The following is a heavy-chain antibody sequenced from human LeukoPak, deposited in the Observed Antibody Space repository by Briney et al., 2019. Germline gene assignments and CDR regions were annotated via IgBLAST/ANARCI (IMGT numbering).Heavy chain of an antibody. CDR2: LIPVLGMS. CDR1: GGSFSTYA. CDR3: ARGSRD. V-gene: IGHV1-69*04. Sequence: SVKVSCKSSGGSFSTYAVNWVRQAPGQGLEWMGRLIPVLGMSHYAPGFQGRVTLTADRSTSTAYMELSSLRSEDTAVYYCARGSRDWGQGTLVTVSS. J-gene: IGHJ4*02.